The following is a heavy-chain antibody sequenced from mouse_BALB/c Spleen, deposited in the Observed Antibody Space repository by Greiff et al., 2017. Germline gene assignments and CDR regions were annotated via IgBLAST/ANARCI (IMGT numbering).Heavy chain of an antibody. Sequence: EVKLMESGGDLVKPGGSLKLSCAASGFTFSSYGMSWVRQTPDKRLEWVATISSGGSYTNYPDSVKGRFTISRDNAKNTLYLQMSSLKSEDTAMFYSARREYGIYVWGAGTTVTVSS. CDR1: GFTFSSYG. CDR3: ARREYGIYV. J-gene: IGHJ1*01. D-gene: IGHD2-10*02. V-gene: IGHV5-6*02. CDR2: ISSGGSYT.